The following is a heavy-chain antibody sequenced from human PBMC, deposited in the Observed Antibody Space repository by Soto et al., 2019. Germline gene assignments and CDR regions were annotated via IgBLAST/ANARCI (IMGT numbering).Heavy chain of an antibody. CDR2: IRSKANSYAT. J-gene: IGHJ6*02. D-gene: IGHD5-12*01. CDR3: TRRRDGYNLYYYYGMDV. V-gene: IGHV3-73*01. CDR1: GFTFSGSA. Sequence: GGSLRLSCAASGFTFSGSAMHWVRQASGKGLEWVGRIRSKANSYATAYAASVKDRFTISRDDSKNTAYLQMNSLKTEDTAVYYCTRRRDGYNLYYYYGMDVWGQGTTVTVSS.